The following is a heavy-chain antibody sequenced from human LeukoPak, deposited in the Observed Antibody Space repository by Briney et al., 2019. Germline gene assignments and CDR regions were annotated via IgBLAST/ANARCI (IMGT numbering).Heavy chain of an antibody. CDR3: AKGVAVAEFDY. D-gene: IGHD6-19*01. J-gene: IGHJ4*02. Sequence: GGSLRLSCAASGFTFSSYAITWVRQAPGKGLEWVSAVSSNGAKTYYADSVKGRFTISRDNYKNTLYLQMNSLRAEDTAVYYCAKGVAVAEFDYWGQGTPVTVSS. CDR1: GFTFSSYA. CDR2: VSSNGAKT. V-gene: IGHV3-23*01.